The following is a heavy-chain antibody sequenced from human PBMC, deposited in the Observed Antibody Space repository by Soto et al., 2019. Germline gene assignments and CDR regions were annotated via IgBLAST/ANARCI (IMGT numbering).Heavy chain of an antibody. Sequence: EVQLVESGGGLVKPGESLRLSCAASGFTFTNAWMSWVRQAPGKGLEWVGRIKSKSDGGTTLYAAPVKGRFTISRDDSKDTMYLQMNSLKTEDSAVYYCNRGRIEGVTIPGYWGPGTQVTVSS. CDR2: IKSKSDGGTT. D-gene: IGHD1-26*01. CDR3: NRGRIEGVTIPGY. CDR1: GFTFTNAW. J-gene: IGHJ4*02. V-gene: IGHV3-15*01.